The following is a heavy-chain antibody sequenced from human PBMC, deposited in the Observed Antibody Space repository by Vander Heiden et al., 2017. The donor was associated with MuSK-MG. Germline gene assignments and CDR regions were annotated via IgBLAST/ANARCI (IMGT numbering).Heavy chain of an antibody. J-gene: IGHJ3*02. D-gene: IGHD7-27*01. CDR2: INWNSGTI. Sequence: EVQLVESGGGLVQPGRSLRLSCVASGFTFGDYAMHWVRQTPGKGLEWVSGINWNSGTIGYADSVKGRFTISRDNAKNSLYLQMNSLRAEDMALYFCVRGNWGSPFDIWCQGTVVTVSS. CDR3: VRGNWGSPFDI. V-gene: IGHV3-9*03. CDR1: GFTFGDYA.